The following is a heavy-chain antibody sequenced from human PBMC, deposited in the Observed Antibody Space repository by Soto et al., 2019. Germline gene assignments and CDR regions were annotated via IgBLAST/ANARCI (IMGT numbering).Heavy chain of an antibody. Sequence: SVKVSCKASGGTFSRYAISWVRRAPGQGLEWIGGFIPIYGTRNYAQKFQGRVTITADESTSTSYMELSSLRSEDTAVYYCARAERPYGDYDNYYYAMDVWDQGTSVTVSS. D-gene: IGHD4-17*01. CDR2: FIPIYGTR. V-gene: IGHV1-69*13. CDR3: ARAERPYGDYDNYYYAMDV. J-gene: IGHJ6*02. CDR1: GGTFSRYA.